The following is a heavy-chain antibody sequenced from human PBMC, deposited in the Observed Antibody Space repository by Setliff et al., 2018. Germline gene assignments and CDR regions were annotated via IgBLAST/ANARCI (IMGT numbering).Heavy chain of an antibody. Sequence: GGSLRLSCAASGFTFTNYWINWVRQAPGKGLEWVANIKQDESEKHYVGSVKGRFTISGDNARDSVYLQMNSLRAEDAAVYYCATSDWYAAFDHWGQGTLVTVSS. J-gene: IGHJ4*02. CDR3: ATSDWYAAFDH. CDR2: IKQDESEK. D-gene: IGHD6-19*01. CDR1: GFTFTNYW. V-gene: IGHV3-7*01.